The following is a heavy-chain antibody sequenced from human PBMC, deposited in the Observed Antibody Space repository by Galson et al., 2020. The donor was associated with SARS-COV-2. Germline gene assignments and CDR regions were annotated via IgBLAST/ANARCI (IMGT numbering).Heavy chain of an antibody. D-gene: IGHD1-26*01. CDR3: ARDNSGSYYGGFDA. Sequence: TGGSLRLSCAASGFTFSSYAMHWVRQAPGKGLEWVAVISYDGSNKYYADSVKGRFTISRDNSKNTLYLQMNSLRAEDTAVYYCARDNSGSYYGGFDAWGQGTLVIVS. V-gene: IGHV3-30-3*01. CDR2: ISYDGSNK. CDR1: GFTFSSYA. J-gene: IGHJ5*02.